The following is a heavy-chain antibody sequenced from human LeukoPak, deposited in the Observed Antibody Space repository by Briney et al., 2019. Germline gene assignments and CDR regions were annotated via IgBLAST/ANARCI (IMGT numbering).Heavy chain of an antibody. CDR3: ARDPQYSSGWYLSVAFDI. Sequence: ASVKVSCKASGYTFTGYYMHWVRQAPGQGLEWMGWINPNSGGTNYAQKFQGRVTMTRDTSISTAYMELSRLRSGDTAVYYCARDPQYSSGWYLSVAFDIWGQGTMVTVSS. CDR1: GYTFTGYY. J-gene: IGHJ3*02. V-gene: IGHV1-2*02. D-gene: IGHD6-19*01. CDR2: INPNSGGT.